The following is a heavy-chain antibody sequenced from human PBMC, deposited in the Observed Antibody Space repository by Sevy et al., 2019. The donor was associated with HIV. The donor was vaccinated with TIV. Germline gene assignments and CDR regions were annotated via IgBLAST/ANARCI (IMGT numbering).Heavy chain of an antibody. Sequence: GGSLRLSCAASGFILSDYYMSWVRQAPGKGLEWVSYISGSGDDTIYYADSVKGRFTISRDNTKNSLYLQMNSLRAKDTAVYYCARDHVKDGDLGDYYYYAMDVWGQGTTVTVSS. CDR2: ISGSGDDTI. D-gene: IGHD4-17*01. CDR3: ARDHVKDGDLGDYYYYAMDV. J-gene: IGHJ6*02. V-gene: IGHV3-11*01. CDR1: GFILSDYY.